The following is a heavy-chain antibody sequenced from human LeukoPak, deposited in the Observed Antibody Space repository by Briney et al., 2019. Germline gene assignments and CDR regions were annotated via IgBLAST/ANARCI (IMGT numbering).Heavy chain of an antibody. D-gene: IGHD5-18*01. CDR1: GFTFSNAW. Sequence: GGSLRLSCAASGFTFSNAWMSWVRQAPGKGLEWVSAISESGAGTYYADSVKGRFTISRDNSKNTLSLHMNSLRAEDTAVYYCAKDIAQGYTFGSIEQDYWGQGTLVTVSS. J-gene: IGHJ4*02. CDR2: ISESGAGT. CDR3: AKDIAQGYTFGSIEQDY. V-gene: IGHV3-23*01.